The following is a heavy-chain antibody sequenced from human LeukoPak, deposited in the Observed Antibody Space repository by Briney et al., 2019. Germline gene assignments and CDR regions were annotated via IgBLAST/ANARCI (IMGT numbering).Heavy chain of an antibody. CDR1: GGSFSGYY. J-gene: IGHJ2*01. Sequence: ASETLSLTCAVYGGSFSGYYWSRIRQPPGKGLEWIGEINHSGSTNYNPSLKSRVTISVDTSKNQFSLKLSSVTAADTAVYYCARIVVVPAALYWYFDLWGRGTLVTVSS. CDR3: ARIVVVPAALYWYFDL. V-gene: IGHV4-34*01. CDR2: INHSGST. D-gene: IGHD2-2*01.